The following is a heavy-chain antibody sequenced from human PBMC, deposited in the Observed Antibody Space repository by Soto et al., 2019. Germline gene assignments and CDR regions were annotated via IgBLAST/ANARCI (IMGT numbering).Heavy chain of an antibody. CDR1: GGSFSGYY. J-gene: IGHJ4*02. Sequence: QVQLQQWGAGLLKPSETLSLTCAGYGGSFSGYYWSWIRQPPVKGLEWIGEINHSGSTNYNPSLKSRVTISVDTSKSQFSLKLSSVTAADTAVYYCARFTRDSSGYYSDYWGQGTLVTVSS. CDR2: INHSGST. D-gene: IGHD3-22*01. CDR3: ARFTRDSSGYYSDY. V-gene: IGHV4-34*01.